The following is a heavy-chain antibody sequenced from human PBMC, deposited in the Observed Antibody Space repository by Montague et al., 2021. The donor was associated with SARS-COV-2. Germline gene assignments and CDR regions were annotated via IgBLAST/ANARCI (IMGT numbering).Heavy chain of an antibody. J-gene: IGHJ6*02. V-gene: IGHV6-1*01. D-gene: IGHD1-1*01. Sequence: CAISGDSVSSNSATWNWVRQSPSRGLELLGRTYYRSKWCNDYAXXXRGRVTIHPDASKNQFSLQLNSVTPEDTAIYYCTSGREGNYNVMDVWGQGTTVTVSS. CDR1: GDSVSSNSAT. CDR2: TYYRSKWCN. CDR3: TSGREGNYNVMDV.